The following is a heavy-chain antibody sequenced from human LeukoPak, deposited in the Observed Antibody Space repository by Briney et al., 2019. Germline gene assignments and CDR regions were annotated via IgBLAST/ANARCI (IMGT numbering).Heavy chain of an antibody. D-gene: IGHD5-12*01. V-gene: IGHV3-30-3*01. Sequence: GGSLRLSCAASAFTFSNYTMHWVRQAPGKVLEWVAVISYDGSNKYYADSVKGQYTFSRDNSKNTLYLQMNSLRGEDTAVYYCARIPRTWLRFPYFDYWGQGTLVTVSS. J-gene: IGHJ4*02. CDR1: AFTFSNYT. CDR3: ARIPRTWLRFPYFDY. CDR2: ISYDGSNK.